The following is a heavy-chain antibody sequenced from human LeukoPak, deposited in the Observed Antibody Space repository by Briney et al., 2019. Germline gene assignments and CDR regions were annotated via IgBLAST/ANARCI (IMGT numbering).Heavy chain of an antibody. CDR2: IYYSGST. V-gene: IGHV4-59*12. D-gene: IGHD5-12*01. Sequence: EASETLSLTCTVSGGSISSYYWSWIRQPPGKGLEWIGYIYYSGSTNYNPSLKSRVTISVDTSKNQFSLKLSSVTAADTAVYYCARGLGYSGYSYYYYYYMDVWGKGTTVTVSS. CDR1: GGSISSYY. CDR3: ARGLGYSGYSYYYYYYMDV. J-gene: IGHJ6*03.